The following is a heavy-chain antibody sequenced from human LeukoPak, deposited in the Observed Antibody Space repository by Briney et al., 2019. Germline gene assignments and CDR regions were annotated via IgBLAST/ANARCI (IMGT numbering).Heavy chain of an antibody. CDR3: AREPAGSGWSFDS. D-gene: IGHD6-19*01. CDR1: GGSFSDYY. J-gene: IGHJ4*02. CDR2: VHHSGST. V-gene: IGHV4-34*01. Sequence: SETLSLTCAVYGGSFSDYYWSWIRQPPGKGLEWIGEVHHSGSTNYSPSLKSRVTISVDTSKNQFSLKLSSLTAADTAVYYCAREPAGSGWSFDSWGQGIPVTVSS.